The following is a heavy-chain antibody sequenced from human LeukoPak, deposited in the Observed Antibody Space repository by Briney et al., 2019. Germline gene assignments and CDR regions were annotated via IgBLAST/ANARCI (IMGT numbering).Heavy chain of an antibody. Sequence: GGSLRLSCAASGFTFSTYAMHWVRQAPGKGLVWVSRIDRDGSRINYADSVKGRFTISRDNGKNTLFLQMNSLRAEDAAVYYCVRGNDYGGPHYWGQGTLVTVSS. CDR2: IDRDGSRI. J-gene: IGHJ4*02. D-gene: IGHD4-23*01. V-gene: IGHV3-74*01. CDR1: GFTFSTYA. CDR3: VRGNDYGGPHY.